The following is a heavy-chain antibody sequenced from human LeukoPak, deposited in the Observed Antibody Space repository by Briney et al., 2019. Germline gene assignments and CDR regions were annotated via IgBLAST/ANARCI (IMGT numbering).Heavy chain of an antibody. CDR1: VYTFTAYY. Sequence: GASVNVSCKSSVYTFTAYYMHWVRQAPGQGLEWMGWISPNSGGTNYAQSFQGRVTMTRDRSISTAYMELSGLRSDDTAVYYCARNYGGNSKFFDNWGQGTLVTVSS. D-gene: IGHD4-23*01. CDR2: ISPNSGGT. J-gene: IGHJ4*02. V-gene: IGHV1-2*02. CDR3: ARNYGGNSKFFDN.